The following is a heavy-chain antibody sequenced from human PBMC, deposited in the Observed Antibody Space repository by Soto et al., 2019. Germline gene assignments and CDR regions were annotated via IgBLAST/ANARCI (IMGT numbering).Heavy chain of an antibody. D-gene: IGHD3-3*01. Sequence: PGGSLRLSCAASGFTFSDYYMSWIRQAPGKGLEWVSYISGTSDYPNYADSVKGRFSISRDNAKNSLYLQMNSLRAEDTAVYYCARATIFGGFDVWGQGTTVTVSS. CDR2: ISGTSDYP. CDR1: GFTFSDYY. J-gene: IGHJ6*02. V-gene: IGHV3-11*06. CDR3: ARATIFGGFDV.